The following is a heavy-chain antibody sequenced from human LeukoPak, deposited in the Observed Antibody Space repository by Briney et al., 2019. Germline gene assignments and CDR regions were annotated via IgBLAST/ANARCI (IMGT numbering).Heavy chain of an antibody. J-gene: IGHJ4*02. V-gene: IGHV4-39*01. D-gene: IGHD3-22*01. CDR1: GGSISSSSYY. Sequence: PSETLSLTCTVSGGSISSSSYYWGWIRQPPGKGLEWIGSIYYSGSTYYNPSLKSRVTISVDTSKNQFSLKLSYMTAADTAVYYCARHPPIFYDSSGYYSPSALDYWGQGTLVTVSS. CDR3: ARHPPIFYDSSGYYSPSALDY. CDR2: IYYSGST.